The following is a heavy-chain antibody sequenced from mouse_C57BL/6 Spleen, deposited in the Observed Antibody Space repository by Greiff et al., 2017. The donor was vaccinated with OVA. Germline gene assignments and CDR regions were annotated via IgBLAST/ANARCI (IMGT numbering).Heavy chain of an antibody. CDR1: GFTFSDYY. D-gene: IGHD1-1*01. J-gene: IGHJ2*01. CDR3: AREIYYYGSSYFDY. V-gene: IGHV5-16*01. CDR2: INYDGSST. Sequence: EVNVVESEGGLVQPGSSMKLSCTASGFTFSDYYMAWVRQVPEKGLEWVANINYDGSSTYYLDSLKSRFIISRDNAKNILYLQMSSLKSEDTATYYCAREIYYYGSSYFDYWGQGTTLTVSS.